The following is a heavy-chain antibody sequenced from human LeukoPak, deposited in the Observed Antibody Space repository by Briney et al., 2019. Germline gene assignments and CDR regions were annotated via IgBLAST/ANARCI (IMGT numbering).Heavy chain of an antibody. V-gene: IGHV3-7*03. CDR1: GFTFSNYW. CDR3: AKDLGPGSMATSPGFDY. CDR2: IKQDGSEK. Sequence: GGSLRLSCTASGFTFSNYWMSWVRQAPGKGLEWVANIKQDGSEKYYMDSVKGRFTISRDNARNSLYLQMNSLRAEDTALYYCAKDLGPGSMATSPGFDYWGQGTLVTVSS. J-gene: IGHJ4*02. D-gene: IGHD5-24*01.